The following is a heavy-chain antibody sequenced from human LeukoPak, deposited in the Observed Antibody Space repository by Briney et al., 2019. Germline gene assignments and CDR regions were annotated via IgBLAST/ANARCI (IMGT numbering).Heavy chain of an antibody. V-gene: IGHV4-61*02. CDR2: IYTSGST. Sequence: SQTLSLTCTVSGGSISSGSYYWSWIRPPAGKGLEWIGRIYTSGSTNYNPSLKSRVTISVDTSKNQFSLKLSSVTAADTAVYYCARISSGRDYWGQGTLVTVSS. J-gene: IGHJ4*02. CDR3: ARISSGRDY. D-gene: IGHD6-19*01. CDR1: GGSISSGSYY.